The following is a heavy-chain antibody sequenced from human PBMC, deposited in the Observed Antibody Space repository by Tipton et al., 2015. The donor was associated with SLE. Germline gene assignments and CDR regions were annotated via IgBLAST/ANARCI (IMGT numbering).Heavy chain of an antibody. V-gene: IGHV1-69*06. Sequence: QLVQSGAEVKKPGSSVKVSCKASGGTFSSYAISWVRQAPGQGLEWMGGIIPIFGTANYAQKLQGRVTMTTDTSTSTAYMELRSLRSDDTAVYYCARAKGKVATIGLRYWGQGTLVTVSS. CDR2: IIPIFGTA. CDR1: GGTFSSYA. D-gene: IGHD5-12*01. J-gene: IGHJ4*02. CDR3: ARAKGKVATIGLRY.